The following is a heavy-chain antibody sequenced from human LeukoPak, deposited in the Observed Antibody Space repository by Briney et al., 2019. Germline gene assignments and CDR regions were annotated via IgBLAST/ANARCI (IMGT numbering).Heavy chain of an antibody. V-gene: IGHV3-49*04. J-gene: IGHJ5*02. D-gene: IGHD5-24*01. CDR3: TRESLTYNAPREGRFDP. Sequence: PGRSLRLSCTASGFTFADHAMTWVRQAPGGGLECVGFIRSKAYGGTTEYAASVKGRLTISRDDSSSVMYLQMNSLKIEDSAVYYCTRESLTYNAPREGRFDPWGKGTLVTVPS. CDR1: GFTFADHA. CDR2: IRSKAYGGTT.